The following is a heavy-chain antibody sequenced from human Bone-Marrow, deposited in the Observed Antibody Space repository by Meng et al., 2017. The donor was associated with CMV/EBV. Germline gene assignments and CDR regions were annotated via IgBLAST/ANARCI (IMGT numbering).Heavy chain of an antibody. V-gene: IGHV1-69*05. Sequence: SVKVSCKASGGTFSSYAISWVRQAPGQGLEWMGGIIPIFGTANYAQKFHGRVTITTNESTSTAYMELSSLRSEDTAVYYCARAITDFWSGYYGRPNWFDPWGQGTLVTVSS. CDR2: IIPIFGTA. CDR3: ARAITDFWSGYYGRPNWFDP. D-gene: IGHD3-3*01. J-gene: IGHJ5*02. CDR1: GGTFSSYA.